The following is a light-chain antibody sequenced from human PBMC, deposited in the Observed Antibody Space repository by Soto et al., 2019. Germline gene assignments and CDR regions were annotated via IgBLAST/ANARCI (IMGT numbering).Light chain of an antibody. J-gene: IGKJ2*01. V-gene: IGKV3-20*01. CDR1: QSLTSNH. CDR3: HLCCTSPRYT. Sequence: EIVLTQSPGTLSLSPGERVTLSCRASQSLTSNHLAWYQQKPGQAPGLLIYSASSRATGIPHRFSGSGSGTAFTPTSSRLEPEDFAVYYCHLCCTSPRYTFGQGTKLEI. CDR2: SAS.